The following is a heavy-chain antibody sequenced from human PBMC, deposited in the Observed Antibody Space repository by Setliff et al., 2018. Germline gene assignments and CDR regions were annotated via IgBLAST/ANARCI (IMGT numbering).Heavy chain of an antibody. J-gene: IGHJ5*02. V-gene: IGHV7-4-1*02. D-gene: IGHD1-7*01. CDR2: INTNTGNP. Sequence: ASVKVSCKASGYTFTSYAMNWVRQAPGQGLEWMGWINTNTGNPTYAQGFTGRFVFSLDTSVSTAYLQISSLKAEDTAVYYCAGIKSNWNSNEHSNWFDPWGQGTLVTVSS. CDR3: AGIKSNWNSNEHSNWFDP. CDR1: GYTFTSYA.